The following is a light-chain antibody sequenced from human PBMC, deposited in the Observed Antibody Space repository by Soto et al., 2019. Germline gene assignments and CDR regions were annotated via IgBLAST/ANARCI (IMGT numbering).Light chain of an antibody. V-gene: IGKV2-24*01. CDR2: MVF. CDR3: TQSTHFPRT. Sequence: DIFLTQTPLSFPFTLGQPGFNLCRSCPSLRQRDGKTYLSWLQQRPGQPPRLLIYMVFNRFSGVPDRFSGSGAGTDFTLKISRVEAEDVGVYYCTQSTHFPRTFGQGTKVEIK. J-gene: IGKJ1*01. CDR1: PSLRQRDGKTY.